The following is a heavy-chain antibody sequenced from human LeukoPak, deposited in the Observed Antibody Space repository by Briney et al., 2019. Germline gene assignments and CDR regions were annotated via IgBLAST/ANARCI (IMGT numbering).Heavy chain of an antibody. V-gene: IGHV3-21*01. D-gene: IGHD4/OR15-4a*01. Sequence: GGSLRLSCAASAFTFRTYSVNWVRQAPGKGLEWVSSISSTSNYIYYADSVKGRFTISRDNAKNSLYLQMNSLRAEDTAVYYCARRAGAYSHPYDDWGQGTLVTVSS. CDR2: ISSTSNYI. J-gene: IGHJ4*02. CDR1: AFTFRTYS. CDR3: ARRAGAYSHPYDD.